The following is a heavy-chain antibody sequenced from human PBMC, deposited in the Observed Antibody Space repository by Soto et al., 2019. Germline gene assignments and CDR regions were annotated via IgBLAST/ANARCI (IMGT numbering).Heavy chain of an antibody. Sequence: PGESLKISCKGSGYSFANYWIGWVRQMSGKGLEWMGIIYPGDSKTIYSPSFQGQVTISVDKSISTAFLQWGSLKASDTALYYCARGVDGHTWSLYCGQGTLVTVSS. J-gene: IGHJ1*01. V-gene: IGHV5-51*01. D-gene: IGHD3-3*01. CDR2: IYPGDSKT. CDR1: GYSFANYW. CDR3: ARGVDGHTWSLY.